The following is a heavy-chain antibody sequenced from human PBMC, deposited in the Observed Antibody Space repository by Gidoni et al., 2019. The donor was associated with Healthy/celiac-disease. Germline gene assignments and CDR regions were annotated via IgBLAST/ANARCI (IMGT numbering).Heavy chain of an antibody. CDR3: ARRVVEQQLVTAFDI. D-gene: IGHD6-13*01. V-gene: IGHV4-39*01. J-gene: IGHJ3*02. CDR1: GGSISSSSYY. CDR2: ISDSGST. Sequence: QLQLQESGPGLVKPSSTLSLTCAVSGGSISSSSYYWGWIRQPPGKGLEWIGSISDSGSTYYNPSLSSRVTISVDTSKNQFSLKLGSVTAADTAVYYCARRVVEQQLVTAFDIWGQGTMVTVSS.